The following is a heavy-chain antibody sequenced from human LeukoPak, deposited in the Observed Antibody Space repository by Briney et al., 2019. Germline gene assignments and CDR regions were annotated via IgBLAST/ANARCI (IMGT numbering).Heavy chain of an antibody. D-gene: IGHD4-23*01. CDR1: GGSISSYY. V-gene: IGHV4-59*13. CDR2: IHFSGST. CDR3: ARSFYGGNSDY. J-gene: IGHJ4*02. Sequence: SETLSLTCTVSGGSISSYYWSWIRQPPGKGLEWIGYIHFSGSTSYNPSLKSRVTISVDTSKNHFSLKLSSVTAADTAIYYCARSFYGGNSDYWGQGTLVTGSS.